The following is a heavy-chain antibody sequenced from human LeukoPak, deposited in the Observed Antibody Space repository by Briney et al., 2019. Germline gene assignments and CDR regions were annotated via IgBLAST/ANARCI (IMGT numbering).Heavy chain of an antibody. V-gene: IGHV1-2*02. CDR3: ARPGTGMADLDS. D-gene: IGHD6-19*01. CDR2: INLKSDGT. Sequence: ASVKVSCKASGYTFTDYYMHWVRQAPGQGLEWMGWINLKSDGTNYAQKFQGSVTMTRDTSINTAYMELSRLRSDDTAVYYCARPGTGMADLDSWGQGTLVTVSS. J-gene: IGHJ4*02. CDR1: GYTFTDYY.